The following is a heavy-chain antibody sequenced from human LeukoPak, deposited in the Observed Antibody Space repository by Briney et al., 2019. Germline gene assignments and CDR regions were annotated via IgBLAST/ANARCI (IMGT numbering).Heavy chain of an antibody. CDR3: ARIAARLPWFDP. D-gene: IGHD6-6*01. CDR2: ISSSGSTI. Sequence: PGGSLRLSCAASGFTFSSYEMNWVRQAPGKGLEWVSYISSSGSTIYYADSVKGRFTISRDNAKNSPYLQMNSLRAEDTAVYYCARIAARLPWFDPWGQGTLVTVSS. V-gene: IGHV3-48*03. J-gene: IGHJ5*02. CDR1: GFTFSSYE.